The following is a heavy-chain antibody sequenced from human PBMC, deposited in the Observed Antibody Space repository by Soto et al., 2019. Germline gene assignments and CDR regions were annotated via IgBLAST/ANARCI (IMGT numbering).Heavy chain of an antibody. V-gene: IGHV1-69*02. Sequence: QVQLVQSGAEVKKPGSSVKVSCKASGGTFSSYTISWVRQAPGQGLEWMGRIIPILGIANYAQKFQGRVTITADKSTSTAYMELSSLRSEDTAVYYCARASSGYVLNWFDPWGQGTLVTVSS. CDR2: IIPILGIA. CDR3: ARASSGYVLNWFDP. CDR1: GGTFSSYT. D-gene: IGHD5-12*01. J-gene: IGHJ5*02.